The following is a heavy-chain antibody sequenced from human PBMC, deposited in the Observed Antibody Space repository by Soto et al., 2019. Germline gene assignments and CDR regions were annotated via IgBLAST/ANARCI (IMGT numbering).Heavy chain of an antibody. Sequence: QVQLVQSGAEVKKPGSSVKVSCKASGGTFSSYTISWVRQAPGQGLEWMGRIIPILGIANYAQKFQGRVTITADKSTSTAYMELSSLRSEDTAVYHCVGYCSGGSGLRDDAFDIWGQGTMVTVSS. J-gene: IGHJ3*02. CDR3: VGYCSGGSGLRDDAFDI. CDR2: IIPILGIA. D-gene: IGHD2-15*01. CDR1: GGTFSSYT. V-gene: IGHV1-69*02.